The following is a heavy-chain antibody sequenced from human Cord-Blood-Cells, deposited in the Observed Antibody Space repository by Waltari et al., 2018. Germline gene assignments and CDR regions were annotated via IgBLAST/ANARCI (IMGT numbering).Heavy chain of an antibody. CDR3: ARPLSASRVRGVINWFDP. J-gene: IGHJ5*02. Sequence: QLQLQESGPGLVQPSETLSLTGTVSGASISSSSHYCGGIRRPPGKGLEWIGIIYYSGSTYYNPSLKSRVTISVDTSKNQFSLKLSSVTAADTAVYYCARPLSASRVRGVINWFDPWGQGTLVTVSS. CDR1: GASISSSSHY. D-gene: IGHD3-10*01. CDR2: IYYSGST. V-gene: IGHV4-39*01.